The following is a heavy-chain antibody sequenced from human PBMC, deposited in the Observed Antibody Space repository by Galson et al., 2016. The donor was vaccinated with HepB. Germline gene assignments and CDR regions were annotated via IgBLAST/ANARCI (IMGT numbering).Heavy chain of an antibody. J-gene: IGHJ6*03. Sequence: PAQVKPTQTLTLTWTFSGFSLSPGGMCVSWIRQPPGKALEWLVRIHWDDDTRHSPSLKSRLTITKDTSKNQVVLTMTNMDPVDTATYYCAHSRNDGYYYYYMDVWGGGTTVTVSS. CDR2: IHWDDDT. CDR1: GFSLSPGGMC. V-gene: IGHV2-5*08. D-gene: IGHD1-1*01. CDR3: AHSRNDGYYYYYMDV.